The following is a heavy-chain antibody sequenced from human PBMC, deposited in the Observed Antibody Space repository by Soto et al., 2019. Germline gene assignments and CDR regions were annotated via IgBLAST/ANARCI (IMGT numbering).Heavy chain of an antibody. CDR3: AKDYGSGSREGELSQGIDY. J-gene: IGHJ4*02. Sequence: GGSLRLSCAASGFTFDDYAMHWVRQAPGKGLEWVSGISWNSGSIGYADSVKGRFTISRDNAKNSLYLQMNSLRAEDTALYYCAKDYGSGSREGELSQGIDYWGQGTLVTVSS. D-gene: IGHD3-10*01. CDR1: GFTFDDYA. CDR2: ISWNSGSI. V-gene: IGHV3-9*01.